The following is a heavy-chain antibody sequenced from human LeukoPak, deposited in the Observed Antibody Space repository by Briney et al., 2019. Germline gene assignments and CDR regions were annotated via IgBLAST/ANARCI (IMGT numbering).Heavy chain of an antibody. V-gene: IGHV4-61*02. CDR3: ARAERGMRFLEWLVFDY. CDR2: IYTSGST. J-gene: IGHJ4*02. CDR1: GGSVSSGDYY. Sequence: SETLSLTCTVSGGSVSSGDYYWSWIRQPAGKGLEWIGRIYTSGSTNYNPSLKSRVTISIDTSKNQFSLKLSSVTAADTAVYYCARAERGMRFLEWLVFDYWGQGTLVTVSS. D-gene: IGHD3-3*01.